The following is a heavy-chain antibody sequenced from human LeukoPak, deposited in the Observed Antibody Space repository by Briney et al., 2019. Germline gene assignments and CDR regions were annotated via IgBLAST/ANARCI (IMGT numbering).Heavy chain of an antibody. J-gene: IGHJ4*02. CDR2: IFYSGNT. CDR3: ARDANRGSFDY. V-gene: IGHV4-39*07. D-gene: IGHD2-15*01. Sequence: SETLSLTCNVSGGSISDYSFYWGWTRQPPGKGLEWIGSIFYSGNTYYNPSLKSRVTISVDTSKNQFSLRLSSVTAADTAVYYCARDANRGSFDYWGRGILVTVSS. CDR1: GGSISDYSFY.